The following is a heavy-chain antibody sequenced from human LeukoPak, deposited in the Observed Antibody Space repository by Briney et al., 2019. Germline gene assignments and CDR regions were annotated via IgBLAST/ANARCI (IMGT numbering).Heavy chain of an antibody. CDR1: GGSISSYY. CDR2: IYYSGST. V-gene: IGHV4-59*01. CDR3: AREGLRSPRRFDP. Sequence: SETLSLTCTVSGGSISSYYWSWIRQPPGKGLEWIGYIYYSGSTNYNPSLKSRVTISVDTSKNQFSLKLSSVTAADTAVYYCAREGLRSPRRFDPWGQGTLVTVCS. J-gene: IGHJ5*02. D-gene: IGHD4-17*01.